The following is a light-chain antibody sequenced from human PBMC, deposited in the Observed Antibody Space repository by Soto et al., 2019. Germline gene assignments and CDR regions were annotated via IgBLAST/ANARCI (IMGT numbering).Light chain of an antibody. Sequence: DIQLTQSPSVLSGSVGDRVTITFRASQGISSYLAWYQKKPGKAPKLLMYAASTLQSGVPSRFTGSGSGTEFTLTISSLQPEDFATYYCQQLKSYTQKFGQGTKV. J-gene: IGKJ1*01. V-gene: IGKV1-9*01. CDR3: QQLKSYTQK. CDR2: AAS. CDR1: QGISSY.